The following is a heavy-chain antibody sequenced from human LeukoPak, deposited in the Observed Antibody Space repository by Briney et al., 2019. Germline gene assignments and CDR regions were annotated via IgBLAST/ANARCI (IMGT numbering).Heavy chain of an antibody. J-gene: IGHJ4*02. CDR1: GFTFSTYG. V-gene: IGHV3-30*18. D-gene: IGHD6-19*01. CDR3: AKDRWRVPQIDY. Sequence: GRSLRLSCAASGFTFSTYGMHWVRQAPGKGLEWVAVISYDGSDKYYADSVKGRFTIPRDNSKNTLYLQMNSLRAEDTAVYYCAKDRWRVPQIDYWGQGTLVTVSS. CDR2: ISYDGSDK.